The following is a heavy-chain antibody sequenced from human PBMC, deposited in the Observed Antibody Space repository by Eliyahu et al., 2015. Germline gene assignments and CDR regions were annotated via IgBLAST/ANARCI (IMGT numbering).Heavy chain of an antibody. CDR1: GFTFSSYG. V-gene: IGHV3-33*01. CDR2: IWFDGVNT. CDR3: ARGRRVIEVLSRPLFDY. Sequence: GGVVQPGRSLRLSCAASGFTFSSYGMSWVRQAPGKGLEWLSFIWFDGVNTYYADSVKGRFTISRDNSKSTLYLQMNSLSAEDTAVYYCARGRRVIEVLSRPLFDYWGQGILVTVPS. J-gene: IGHJ4*02. D-gene: IGHD2/OR15-2a*01.